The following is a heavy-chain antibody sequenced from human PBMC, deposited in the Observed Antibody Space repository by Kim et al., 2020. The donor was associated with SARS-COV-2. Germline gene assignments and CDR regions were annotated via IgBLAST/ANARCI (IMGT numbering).Heavy chain of an antibody. Sequence: SETLSLTCTVSGGSISSGGYYWSWIRQHPGKGLEWIGYIYYSGSTYYNPSLKSRVTLSVDTSKNQFSLKLSSVTAADTAVYYCARDPSLGQQLVPGWFDPWGQGTLVTVSS. J-gene: IGHJ5*02. D-gene: IGHD6-13*01. CDR2: IYYSGST. CDR3: ARDPSLGQQLVPGWFDP. CDR1: GGSISSGGYY. V-gene: IGHV4-31*03.